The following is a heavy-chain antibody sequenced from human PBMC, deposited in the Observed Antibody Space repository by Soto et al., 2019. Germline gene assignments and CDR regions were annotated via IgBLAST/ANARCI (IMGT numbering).Heavy chain of an antibody. Sequence: GGSLRLSCVASGFTFDDYAMHWVRQAPGKGLVWVSRINSDGSSTGYADSVKGRFTISRDNAKNTLYLQMNSLRGEDTAVYFCARDKYSSSSYYFYYVMDVWGQGTTGTVSS. V-gene: IGHV3-74*01. CDR2: INSDGSST. J-gene: IGHJ6*02. CDR1: GFTFDDYA. CDR3: ARDKYSSSSYYFYYVMDV. D-gene: IGHD6-13*01.